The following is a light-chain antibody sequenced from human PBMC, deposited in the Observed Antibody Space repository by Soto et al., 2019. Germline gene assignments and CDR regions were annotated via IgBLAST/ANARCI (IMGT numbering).Light chain of an antibody. V-gene: IGKV1-5*01. Sequence: DIQMTQSPSTLSASVGDRVTITCRASQSISSWLAWYQQKPGEAPKLLIYDASSLESGVPSRFSGSGSGTDFTLTISSLQSEDFAVYYCQQYNIWRSISFGQGTKVDIK. CDR2: DAS. CDR3: QQYNIWRSIS. J-gene: IGKJ1*01. CDR1: QSISSW.